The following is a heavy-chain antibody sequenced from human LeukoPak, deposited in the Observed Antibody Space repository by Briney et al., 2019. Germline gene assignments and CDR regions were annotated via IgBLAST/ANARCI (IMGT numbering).Heavy chain of an antibody. J-gene: IGHJ3*02. V-gene: IGHV1-2*06. D-gene: IGHD3-10*01. CDR1: GYTFTGYY. Sequence: ASVKVSCKASGYTFTGYYMYWVRQAPGQELEWMGRINPKSGGTIYAQNFQGRVTMTRDTSISTAYMELSRLRSDDTAVYYCARPLWFGEADAFDIWGQGTMVTVSS. CDR3: ARPLWFGEADAFDI. CDR2: INPKSGGT.